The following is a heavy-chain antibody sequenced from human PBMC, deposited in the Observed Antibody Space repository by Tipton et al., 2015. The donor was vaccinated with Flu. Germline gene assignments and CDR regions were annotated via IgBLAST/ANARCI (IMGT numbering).Heavy chain of an antibody. Sequence: TLSLTCSVSGDSIGSRYFWGWIRQPPGKGLEWIGNVHQAGTTYYNPSLRSRVTISLDRPKNHFSLRLTSVTAADTAVYYCARSTYHYGSGSSDYWGQGTLVTVSS. CDR2: VHQAGTT. CDR1: GDSIGSRYF. V-gene: IGHV4-38-2*01. J-gene: IGHJ4*02. CDR3: ARSTYHYGSGSSDY. D-gene: IGHD3-10*01.